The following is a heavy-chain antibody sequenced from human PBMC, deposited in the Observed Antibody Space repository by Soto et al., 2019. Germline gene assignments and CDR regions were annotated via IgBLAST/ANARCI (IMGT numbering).Heavy chain of an antibody. CDR1: GGSISSYY. D-gene: IGHD6-13*01. CDR3: ARAAAEGPDYYYGMDV. Sequence: SETLSLTCTVSGGSISSYYWSWIRQPPGKGLEWIGYIYYSGSTNYNPSLKSRVTISVDTSKNQFSLKLSSVTAADTAVYYCARAAAEGPDYYYGMDVWGQGTTVTVSS. V-gene: IGHV4-59*08. CDR2: IYYSGST. J-gene: IGHJ6*02.